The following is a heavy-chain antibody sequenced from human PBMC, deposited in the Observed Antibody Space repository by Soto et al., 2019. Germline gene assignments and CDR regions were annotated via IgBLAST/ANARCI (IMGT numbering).Heavy chain of an antibody. CDR1: GYTFSSYG. J-gene: IGHJ6*02. Sequence: ASVKVSCKASGYTFSSYGISWVRQAPGQGLEWMGWISTYNGNTNYAQKLQGRVTMTTDTSTNTAYMDLRSLTSDDTAVYFCARRLATYYYGMDVWGQGTTVTVSS. CDR3: ARRLATYYYGMDV. V-gene: IGHV1-18*01. CDR2: ISTYNGNT. D-gene: IGHD3-16*01.